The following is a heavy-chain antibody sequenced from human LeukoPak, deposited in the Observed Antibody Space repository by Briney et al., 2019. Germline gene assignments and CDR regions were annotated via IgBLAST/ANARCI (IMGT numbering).Heavy chain of an antibody. Sequence: PGGSLRLSCAASGFTFSSYSMNWVRQAPGKGLEWVSSISSSSSYIYYADSVKGRFTISRDNAKNSLYLQMNSLRAEDTAVYYSARDRMITIFGVVTLDAFDIWGQGTMVTVSS. J-gene: IGHJ3*02. D-gene: IGHD3-3*01. CDR2: ISSSSSYI. CDR3: ARDRMITIFGVVTLDAFDI. CDR1: GFTFSSYS. V-gene: IGHV3-21*01.